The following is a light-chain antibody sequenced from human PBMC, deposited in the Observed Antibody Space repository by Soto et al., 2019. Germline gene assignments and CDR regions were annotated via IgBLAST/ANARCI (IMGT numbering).Light chain of an antibody. CDR2: GAS. CDR1: QSVSSY. V-gene: IGKV3-20*01. Sequence: EIVLTQSPATLSLSPGERATLSCRASQSVSSYLAWYQQKPGQAPRLLIYGASSRATGIPDRFSGSGSGTDFTLTINRLEPEDFAVYYCQHYGYSLWTFGQGTKVDIK. CDR3: QHYGYSLWT. J-gene: IGKJ1*01.